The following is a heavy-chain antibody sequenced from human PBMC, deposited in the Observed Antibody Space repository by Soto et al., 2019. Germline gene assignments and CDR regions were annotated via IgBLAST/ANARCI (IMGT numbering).Heavy chain of an antibody. Sequence: RRLSCAASGFSFSIYAMSWVRQAPGKGLEWVSAISGSGGSTYYADSVKGRFTISRDNSKNTLYLQMNSLRAEDTAVYYCAKQGRIAARPIDYWGQGTLVTVSS. CDR1: GFSFSIYA. CDR2: ISGSGGST. J-gene: IGHJ4*02. V-gene: IGHV3-23*01. CDR3: AKQGRIAARPIDY. D-gene: IGHD6-6*01.